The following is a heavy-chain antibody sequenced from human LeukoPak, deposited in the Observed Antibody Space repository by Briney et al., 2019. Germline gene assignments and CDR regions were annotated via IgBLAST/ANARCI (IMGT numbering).Heavy chain of an antibody. J-gene: IGHJ4*02. D-gene: IGHD3-10*01. V-gene: IGHV3-21*01. CDR1: GFTFSSYS. Sequence: GGSLRLSCAASGFTFSSYSMNWVRQAPGKGLEWVSSISSSSSYIYYADSVKGRFTISRDNAKNSLYLQMNSLRAEDTAVYYCARDHLRGRYYFDYWGQGTLVTVSS. CDR3: ARDHLRGRYYFDY. CDR2: ISSSSSYI.